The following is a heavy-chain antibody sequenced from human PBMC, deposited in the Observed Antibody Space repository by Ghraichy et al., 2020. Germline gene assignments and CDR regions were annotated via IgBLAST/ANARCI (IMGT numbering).Heavy chain of an antibody. J-gene: IGHJ4*02. Sequence: GESLNISCAASGFTFSSYGMHWVRQAPGKGLEWVAVISYDGSNKYYADSVKGRFTISRDNSKNTLYLQMNSLRAEDTAVYYCAKDRSLLLGELSLGYFDYWGQGTLVTVSS. CDR1: GFTFSSYG. D-gene: IGHD3-16*02. CDR3: AKDRSLLLGELSLGYFDY. CDR2: ISYDGSNK. V-gene: IGHV3-30*18.